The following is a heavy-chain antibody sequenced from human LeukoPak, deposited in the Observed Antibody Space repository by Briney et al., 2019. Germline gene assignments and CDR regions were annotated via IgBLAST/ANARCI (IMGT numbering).Heavy chain of an antibody. CDR2: TYHSGST. D-gene: IGHD5-24*01. V-gene: IGHV4-4*02. Sequence: PSETLSLTCAVSGGSISSSNWWSWVRQPPGKGLEWIGETYHSGSTNYNPSLKSRVTISVDKSKNQFSLKLSSVTAADTAVYYCARDLGGMATTFDYWGQGTLVTVSS. CDR3: ARDLGGMATTFDY. J-gene: IGHJ4*02. CDR1: GGSISSSNW.